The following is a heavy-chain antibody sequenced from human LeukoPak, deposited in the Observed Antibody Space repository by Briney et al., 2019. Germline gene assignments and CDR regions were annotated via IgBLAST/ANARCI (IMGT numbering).Heavy chain of an antibody. CDR1: GFTFNRCW. CDR3: TSWGDTTAEYFQR. CDR2: INPDGRDT. Sequence: GGSLRLSCVISGFTFNRCWMNWVRQAPGKGLEWVAHINPDGRDTYYVDSVKGRFTISRDNAQNSMYLQMNSLRVEDTAVYYCTSWGDTTAEYFQRWGQGTLVTVSS. D-gene: IGHD2-21*02. V-gene: IGHV3-7*01. J-gene: IGHJ1*01.